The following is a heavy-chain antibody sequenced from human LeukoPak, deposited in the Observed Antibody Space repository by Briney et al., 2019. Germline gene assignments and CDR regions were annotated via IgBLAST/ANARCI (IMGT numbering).Heavy chain of an antibody. D-gene: IGHD3-22*01. CDR1: GLTFSSYA. Sequence: PGGSLRLSCAASGLTFSSYAMSWVSHPPGKGLEWGSAISGSGVSKYDANSVKGCFTISRDNSKNTLNLQMTRMMAEDTAVYYGAKDAAYYYDNSGRFYFDIWGQGTLVTVSS. V-gene: IGHV3-23*01. CDR3: AKDAAYYYDNSGRFYFDI. CDR2: ISGSGVSK. J-gene: IGHJ3*02.